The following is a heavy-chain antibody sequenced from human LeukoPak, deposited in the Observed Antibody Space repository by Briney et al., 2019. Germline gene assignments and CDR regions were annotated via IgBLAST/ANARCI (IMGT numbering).Heavy chain of an antibody. CDR3: ARGQRNRSSPSSFDY. CDR2: INHSGST. Sequence: SETLSLTCTVSGGSISSSSYYWSWIRQPPGKGLEWIGEINHSGSTNYNPSLKSRVTISVDTSKNQFSLKLSSVTAADTAVYYCARGQRNRSSPSSFDYWGQGTLVTVSS. J-gene: IGHJ4*02. CDR1: GGSISSSSYY. V-gene: IGHV4-39*07. D-gene: IGHD6-6*01.